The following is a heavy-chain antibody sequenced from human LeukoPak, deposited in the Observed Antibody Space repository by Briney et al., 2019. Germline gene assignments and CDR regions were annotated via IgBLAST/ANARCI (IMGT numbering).Heavy chain of an antibody. Sequence: SETLSLTCTVSGGSISSGDYYWSWIRQPPGKGLEWIGYIYYSGSTYYNPSLKSRVTISVDTSKNQFSLKLSSVTAADTAVYYCAIHEPPQYYYGSGSSTARDYWGQGTLVTVSS. CDR1: GGSISSGDYY. CDR3: AIHEPPQYYYGSGSSTARDY. V-gene: IGHV4-30-4*01. CDR2: IYYSGST. J-gene: IGHJ4*02. D-gene: IGHD3-10*01.